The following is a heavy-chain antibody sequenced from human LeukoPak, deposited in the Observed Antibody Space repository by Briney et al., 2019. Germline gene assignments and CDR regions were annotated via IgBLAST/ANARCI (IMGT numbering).Heavy chain of an antibody. D-gene: IGHD5-12*01. CDR1: GGTFSSYA. Sequence: GASVKVSCKASGGTFSSYAISWVRQAPGQGLEWMGGIIPIFGTANYAQKFRGRVTITADKSTSTAYMELSSLRSEDTAVYYCVVATYPFYFDYWGQGTLVTVSS. CDR3: VVATYPFYFDY. J-gene: IGHJ4*02. V-gene: IGHV1-69*06. CDR2: IIPIFGTA.